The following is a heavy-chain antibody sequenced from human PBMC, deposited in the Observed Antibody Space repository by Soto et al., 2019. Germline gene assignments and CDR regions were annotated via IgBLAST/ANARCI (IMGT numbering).Heavy chain of an antibody. J-gene: IGHJ4*02. D-gene: IGHD3-10*01. CDR3: ARGRASGSYYLLDY. Sequence: VKVSCKASGDTFTTYDINWVRQATGHGLEWMGWINPNSGNIGYAQRFQGRVTMTRDTAIRTAYMEVSSLRSDDTAVYYCARGRASGSYYLLDYWGQGTLVTVSS. CDR2: INPNSGNI. V-gene: IGHV1-8*01. CDR1: GDTFTTYD.